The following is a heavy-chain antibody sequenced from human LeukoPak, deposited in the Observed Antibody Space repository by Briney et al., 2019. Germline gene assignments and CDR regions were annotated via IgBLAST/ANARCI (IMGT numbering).Heavy chain of an antibody. CDR3: TRELPHVGYYYYYMAV. V-gene: IGHV4-4*07. CDR2: IYTSGST. Sequence: SESLSLTCTVSGCSISSSYWNWIRQPAGQGLEWIGRIYTSGSTNYYPSLKSRVTISVDKSKNQFSLKLSTVTAADTAMYYCTRELPHVGYYYYYMAVWGKGTTVTVPS. CDR1: GCSISSSY. J-gene: IGHJ6*03.